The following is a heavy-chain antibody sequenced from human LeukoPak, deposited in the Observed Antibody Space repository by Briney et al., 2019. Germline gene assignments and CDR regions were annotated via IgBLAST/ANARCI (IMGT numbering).Heavy chain of an antibody. CDR3: AREGRGAMIFFDI. D-gene: IGHD3-22*01. Sequence: GGSLRLSCAASGFTVSSNYMNWVRQAPGKGLEWVSVIYSGGSTYYTNSVKGRFTISRDNSKNTLYLQMNSLRAEDTAVYYCAREGRGAMIFFDIWGQGTMVTVSS. V-gene: IGHV3-66*01. CDR1: GFTVSSNY. CDR2: IYSGGST. J-gene: IGHJ3*02.